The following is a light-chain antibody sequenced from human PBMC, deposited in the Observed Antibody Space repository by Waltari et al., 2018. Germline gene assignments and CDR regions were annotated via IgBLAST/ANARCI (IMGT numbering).Light chain of an antibody. Sequence: EIVLTQSPRTLSLSSGERATLSCRASQTVSSNFFAWYQQKPGQDPRLLMYGASNRAADTPDRLSCSGSGTVFTVTTSILEAEDFAGYYCQQYDSSRRTFGGGTRVQIK. CDR1: QTVSSNF. V-gene: IGKV3-20*01. CDR2: GAS. CDR3: QQYDSSRRT. J-gene: IGKJ4*01.